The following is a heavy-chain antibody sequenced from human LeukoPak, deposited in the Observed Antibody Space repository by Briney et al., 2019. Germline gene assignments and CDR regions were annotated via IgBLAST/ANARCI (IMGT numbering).Heavy chain of an antibody. V-gene: IGHV3-13*04. CDR1: GFPSRSYD. CDR2: IGTAGDT. Sequence: GGSLRLSCAASGFPSRSYDFHWVRQATGQGLEWVSGIGTAGDTYYPGSVKGRFTISRENAKNSLYLQMNSLRAGDTAVYYCARGSSLWFDPWGQGTLVTVSS. CDR3: ARGSSLWFDP. J-gene: IGHJ5*02.